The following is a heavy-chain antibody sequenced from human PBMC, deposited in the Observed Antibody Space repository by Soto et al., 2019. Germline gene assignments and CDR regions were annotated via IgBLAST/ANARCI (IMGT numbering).Heavy chain of an antibody. CDR3: ARQASYWHGGGGWFDP. J-gene: IGHJ5*02. V-gene: IGHV3-13*01. CDR1: GFTFSAYD. CDR2: IGTQHDT. Sequence: EVQLVESGGGLVQPGGSLRLSCAASGFTFSAYDMHWVRQATGKGLEWVAAIGTQHDTYYPDSVKGRFTISRENAKNSLYLQMSSLTVGDTAVYYCARQASYWHGGGGWFDPWGQGTLVTVSS. D-gene: IGHD2-8*02.